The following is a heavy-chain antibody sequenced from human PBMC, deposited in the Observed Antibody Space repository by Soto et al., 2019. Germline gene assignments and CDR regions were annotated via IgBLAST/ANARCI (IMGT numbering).Heavy chain of an antibody. D-gene: IGHD5-12*01. CDR1: GDRVSSNSAA. CDR3: ARGLGSGYDSAPAFYYYYYGMDV. V-gene: IGHV6-1*01. Sequence: SQTLSLTCAISGDRVSSNSAAWNWIRQSPSRGLEWLGRTYYRSKWYNDYAVSVKSRITINPDTSKNQFSLQLNSVTPEDTAVYYCARGLGSGYDSAPAFYYYYYGMDVWGQGTTVTVSS. CDR2: TYYRSKWYN. J-gene: IGHJ6*02.